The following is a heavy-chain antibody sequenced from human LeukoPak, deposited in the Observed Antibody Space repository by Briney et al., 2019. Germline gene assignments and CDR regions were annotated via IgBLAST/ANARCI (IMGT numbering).Heavy chain of an antibody. CDR3: ARSGAYDFWSGYFLDY. CDR1: GGSVSSGSYY. Sequence: MASETLSLTCTVSGGSVSSGSYYWSWIRQPPGKGLEWIGYIYYSGSTNYNPSLKSRVTISVDTSKNQFSLKLSSVTAADTAVYYCARSGAYDFWSGYFLDYWGQGTLVTVSS. D-gene: IGHD3-3*01. V-gene: IGHV4-61*01. CDR2: IYYSGST. J-gene: IGHJ4*02.